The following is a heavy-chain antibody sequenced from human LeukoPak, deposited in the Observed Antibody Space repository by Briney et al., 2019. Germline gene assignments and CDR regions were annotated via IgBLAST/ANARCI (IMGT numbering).Heavy chain of an antibody. CDR3: AKDGLTTYYYYMDV. J-gene: IGHJ6*03. D-gene: IGHD1-14*01. CDR1: GFTFSSYG. CDR2: ISGSGGST. Sequence: GGSLRLSCAASGFTFSSYGMSWVRQAPGKGLEWVSAISGSGGSTYYADSVKGRFTISRDNSKNTLYLQMNSLRAEDTAVYYCAKDGLTTYYYYMDVWGKGTTATISS. V-gene: IGHV3-23*01.